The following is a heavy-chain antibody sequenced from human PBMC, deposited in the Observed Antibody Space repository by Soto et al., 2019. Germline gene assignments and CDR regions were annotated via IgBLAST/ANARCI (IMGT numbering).Heavy chain of an antibody. Sequence: GGSLRLSCAASGFTFSSYAMHWVRQAPGKGLEWVAVISYDGSNKYYADSVKGRFTISRDNSKNTLYLQMNSLRAEDTAVYYCARDADYGGNSGMNYFDYWGQGTLVTVSS. V-gene: IGHV3-30-3*01. CDR3: ARDADYGGNSGMNYFDY. CDR2: ISYDGSNK. D-gene: IGHD4-17*01. J-gene: IGHJ4*02. CDR1: GFTFSSYA.